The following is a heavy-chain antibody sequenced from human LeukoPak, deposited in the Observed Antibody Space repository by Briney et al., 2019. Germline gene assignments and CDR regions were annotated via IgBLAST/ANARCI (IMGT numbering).Heavy chain of an antibody. D-gene: IGHD4-17*01. Sequence: GGSLRLSCAASGFTFSNAWMSWVRQAPGKGLEWVGRIKSKTDGGTTDYAAPVKGRFTISRDDSKNTLYLQMNSLKTEDTAVYYCTTDTYGVFNNDAFDIWGQGTMVTVSS. V-gene: IGHV3-15*01. CDR1: GFTFSNAW. CDR3: TTDTYGVFNNDAFDI. J-gene: IGHJ3*02. CDR2: IKSKTDGGTT.